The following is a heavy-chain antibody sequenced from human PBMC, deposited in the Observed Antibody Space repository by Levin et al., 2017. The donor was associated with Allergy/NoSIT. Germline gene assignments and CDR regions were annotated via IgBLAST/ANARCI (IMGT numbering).Heavy chain of an antibody. V-gene: IGHV4-39*07. CDR1: GGSISSSSYY. Sequence: SQTLSLTCTVSGGSISSSSYYWGWIRQPPGKGLEWIGSIYYSGSTYYNPSLKSRVTISVDTSKNQFSLKLSSVTAADTAVYYCARVICSGGSCSPYAWFDPWGQGTLVTVSS. CDR3: ARVICSGGSCSPYAWFDP. D-gene: IGHD2-15*01. CDR2: IYYSGST. J-gene: IGHJ5*02.